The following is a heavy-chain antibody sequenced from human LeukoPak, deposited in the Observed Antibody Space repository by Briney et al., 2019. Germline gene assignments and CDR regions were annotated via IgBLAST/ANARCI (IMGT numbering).Heavy chain of an antibody. Sequence: GGALRLSCAASGFIFTTYAMIWVRQAPGKGLEWVSTISGGGGSTFYADSVKGRFTIFRVNSKNTLYLQMNSLRAEDTAIYYCAKDMSDYTNFPDVWGQGTTVTVSS. J-gene: IGHJ6*02. CDR1: GFIFTTYA. D-gene: IGHD4-11*01. CDR3: AKDMSDYTNFPDV. CDR2: ISGGGGST. V-gene: IGHV3-23*01.